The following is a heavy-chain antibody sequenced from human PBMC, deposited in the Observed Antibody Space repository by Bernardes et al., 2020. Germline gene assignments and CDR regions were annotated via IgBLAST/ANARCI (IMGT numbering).Heavy chain of an antibody. CDR3: ARGGSYYYDSSGYYSYGDY. Sequence: SVKVSCKASGGTFSSYAISWVRQAPGQGLEWMGGITPIFGTANYAQKFQGRVTITADKSTSTAYMELSSLRSEDTAVYYCARGGSYYYDSSGYYSYGDYWGQGTLVTGSS. V-gene: IGHV1-69*06. D-gene: IGHD3-22*01. CDR2: ITPIFGTA. J-gene: IGHJ4*02. CDR1: GGTFSSYA.